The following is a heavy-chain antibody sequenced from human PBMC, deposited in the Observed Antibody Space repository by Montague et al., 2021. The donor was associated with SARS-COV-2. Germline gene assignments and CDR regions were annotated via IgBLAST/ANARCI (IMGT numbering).Heavy chain of an antibody. CDR3: ARDSRIVGATGGMDV. CDR1: GFTFSSYW. CDR2: IKPDGGEK. V-gene: IGHV3-7*03. D-gene: IGHD1-26*01. Sequence: SRRLSCAASGFTFSSYWMSWVRQTPGKGLEWVANIKPDGGEKHYVDSVKGRFTISRDNAKNPLNLQMDSLRAEDTALYYCARDSRIVGATGGMDVWGQGTTVIVSS. J-gene: IGHJ6*02.